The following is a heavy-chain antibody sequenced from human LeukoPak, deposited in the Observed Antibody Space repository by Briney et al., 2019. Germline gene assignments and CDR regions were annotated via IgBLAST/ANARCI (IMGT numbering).Heavy chain of an antibody. CDR2: INHSGST. Sequence: SETLSLTCTVSGGSIIGYYLSWVRQPPGKGLEWIGEINHSGSTNYNPSLKSRVTISVDTSKNQFSLKLSSVTAADTAVYYCARDSHPGSNYYDSSGYPKYYFDYWGQGTLVTVSS. V-gene: IGHV4-34*01. J-gene: IGHJ4*02. D-gene: IGHD3-22*01. CDR1: GGSIIGYY. CDR3: ARDSHPGSNYYDSSGYPKYYFDY.